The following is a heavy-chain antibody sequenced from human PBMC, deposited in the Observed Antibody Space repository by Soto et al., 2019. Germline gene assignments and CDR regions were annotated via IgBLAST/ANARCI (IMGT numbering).Heavy chain of an antibody. J-gene: IGHJ4*02. CDR1: GYTFTSYD. D-gene: IGHD4-17*01. CDR2: MNPNSGGT. V-gene: IGHV1-2*04. Sequence: GASVKVSCKASGYTFTSYDINWVRQATGQGFEWMGWMNPNSGGTNYAQKFQGWVTMTRDTSISTAYMELSRLRSDDTAVYYCAMGYGDYVLDYWGQGTLVTVSS. CDR3: AMGYGDYVLDY.